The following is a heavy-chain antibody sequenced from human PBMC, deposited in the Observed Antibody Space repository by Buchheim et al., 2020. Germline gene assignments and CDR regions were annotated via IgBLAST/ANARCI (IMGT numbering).Heavy chain of an antibody. D-gene: IGHD3-22*01. J-gene: IGHJ5*02. CDR3: ARERSTYYYESSGAAFDP. V-gene: IGHV1-2*04. CDR2: INPNSGGT. CDR1: GYTFTGYY. Sequence: QVQLVQSGSELKKPGASVKVSCKASGYTFTGYYMHWVRQAPGQGLEWMGWINPNSGGTNYAQKFQGWVTMTRDTSISPAYMELSRLRSDDTAVYYCARERSTYYYESSGAAFDPWGQGTL.